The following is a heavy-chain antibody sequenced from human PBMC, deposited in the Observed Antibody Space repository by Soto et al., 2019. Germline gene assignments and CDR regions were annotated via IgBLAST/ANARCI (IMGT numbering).Heavy chain of an antibody. D-gene: IGHD3-16*01. CDR2: IHYSGDT. V-gene: IGHV4-61*08. CDR3: ARYNSYAIDY. CDR1: GGSISSGGYY. Sequence: SETLSLTCTVSGGSISSGGYYWSWIRQHPGRGLEWIGYIHYSGDTNYNPSLKSRVTISVDTSKNQFSLKLSSVTAADRAMYYCARYNSYAIDYWGQGTLVTVSS. J-gene: IGHJ4*02.